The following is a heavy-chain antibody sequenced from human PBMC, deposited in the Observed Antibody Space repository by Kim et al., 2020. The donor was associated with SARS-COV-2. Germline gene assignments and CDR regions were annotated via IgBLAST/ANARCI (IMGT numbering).Heavy chain of an antibody. D-gene: IGHD3-16*02. V-gene: IGHV3-48*03. CDR2: ISTSSSTI. J-gene: IGHJ4*02. CDR3: AREALGGAAKDY. CDR1: GFRFSDYE. Sequence: GGSLRLSCAASGFRFSDYEMNWVRQAPGKGLEWISFISTSSSTIYYADSVKGRFTISRDNAKNSLYLQMNSLRAEDTAIYYCAREALGGAAKDYWGQGTLVTVSS.